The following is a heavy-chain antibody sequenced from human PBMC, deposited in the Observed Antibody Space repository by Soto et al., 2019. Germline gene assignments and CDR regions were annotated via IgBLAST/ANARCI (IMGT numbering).Heavy chain of an antibody. D-gene: IGHD3-3*01. Sequence: PSETLSLTCTVSGGSISSYYWSWIRQPPGKGLEWIGYIYYSGSTNYNPSLKSRVTISVDTSKNQFSLKLSSVTAADTAVYYCAREGRRSGYFNFDYWGQGTLVTVSS. CDR2: IYYSGST. J-gene: IGHJ4*02. V-gene: IGHV4-59*12. CDR1: GGSISSYY. CDR3: AREGRRSGYFNFDY.